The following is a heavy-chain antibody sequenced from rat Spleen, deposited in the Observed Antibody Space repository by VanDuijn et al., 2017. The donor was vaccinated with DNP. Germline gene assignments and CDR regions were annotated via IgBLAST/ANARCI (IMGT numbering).Heavy chain of an antibody. CDR2: IIYDGSRT. Sequence: EVQLVESGGGLVQPGRSLKLSCAASGFTFSDYNMAWVRQAPKKGLEWVATIIYDGSRTYYRDSVKGRFTISRDHARSTLYLQMDSLRSEDTATYYCATSSYYGYDYGFAYWGQGTLVTVSS. CDR1: GFTFSDYN. D-gene: IGHD1-7*01. J-gene: IGHJ3*01. CDR3: ATSSYYGYDYGFAY. V-gene: IGHV5S10*01.